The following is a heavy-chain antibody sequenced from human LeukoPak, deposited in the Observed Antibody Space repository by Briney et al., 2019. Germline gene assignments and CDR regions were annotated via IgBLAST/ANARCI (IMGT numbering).Heavy chain of an antibody. J-gene: IGHJ4*02. Sequence: ASVKVSCKAPGYTFTGYYMHWVRQAPGQGLEWMGRINPNSGGTNYAQKFQGRVTMTRDTSISTAYMELSRLRSDDTAVYYCASIGYCSSTSCYGEEDIDYWGQGTLVTVSS. CDR2: INPNSGGT. CDR3: ASIGYCSSTSCYGEEDIDY. D-gene: IGHD2-2*03. V-gene: IGHV1-2*06. CDR1: GYTFTGYY.